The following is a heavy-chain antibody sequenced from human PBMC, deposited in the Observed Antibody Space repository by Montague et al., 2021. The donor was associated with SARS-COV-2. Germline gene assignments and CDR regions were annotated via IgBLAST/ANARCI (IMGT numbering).Heavy chain of an antibody. CDR3: AINTIHGYFDY. J-gene: IGHJ4*02. D-gene: IGHD3-3*01. V-gene: IGHV3-48*02. CDR2: ISSISSTI. CDR1: GFTFSGTYS. Sequence: SLRLSCAASGFTFSGTYSMNWVRQAPGRGLEWVAFISSISSTIYYADSVKGRFTVSRDNAKNSLYLQMNSLRDEDTAVYYCAINTIHGYFDYWCQGTLVTVSS.